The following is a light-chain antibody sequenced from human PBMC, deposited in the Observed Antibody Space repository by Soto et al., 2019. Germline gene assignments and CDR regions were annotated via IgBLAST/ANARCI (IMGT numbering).Light chain of an antibody. J-gene: IGLJ2*01. CDR1: SSDVGSYNL. CDR2: EGS. V-gene: IGLV2-23*01. Sequence: QSALTQPASVSGSPGQSITISCTGTSSDVGSYNLVSWYQQHPGKAPKLMIYEGSKRPSGVSNRFSVSKSGNTASLTISGLQAEDEADYYCCSYAGRSTYVFGGGTKVTVL. CDR3: CSYAGRSTYV.